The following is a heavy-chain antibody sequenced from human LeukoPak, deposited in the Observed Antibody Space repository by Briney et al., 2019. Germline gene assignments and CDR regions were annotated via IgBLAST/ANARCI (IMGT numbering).Heavy chain of an antibody. Sequence: ASVKVSCKASGYTFTNYGISWMRQAPGQGLEWMGWITTYNGYTNYAQKFQGRVTMTTDTSTSTAYMELRSLRSHDAAVYYCARLSGSYYIFDYWGQGTLVTVSS. V-gene: IGHV1-18*01. D-gene: IGHD1-26*01. CDR3: ARLSGSYYIFDY. CDR2: ITTYNGYT. J-gene: IGHJ4*02. CDR1: GYTFTNYG.